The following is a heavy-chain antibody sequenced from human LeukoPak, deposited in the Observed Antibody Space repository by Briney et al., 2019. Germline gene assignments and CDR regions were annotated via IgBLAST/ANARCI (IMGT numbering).Heavy chain of an antibody. CDR1: GGSISSYY. V-gene: IGHV4-4*07. Sequence: SETLSLTCTVSGGSISSYYWSWIRQPAGKGLEWIGRIYTSGSTNYNPSLKSRVTMSVDTSKNQFSLKLSSVTAADTAVYYCASRYFCSSTSCYTFDYWGQGTLVTVSS. D-gene: IGHD2-2*02. CDR2: IYTSGST. J-gene: IGHJ4*02. CDR3: ASRYFCSSTSCYTFDY.